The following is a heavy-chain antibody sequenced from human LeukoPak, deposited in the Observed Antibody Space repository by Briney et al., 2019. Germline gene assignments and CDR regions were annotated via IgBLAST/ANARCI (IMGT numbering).Heavy chain of an antibody. CDR2: MSPNSGDT. D-gene: IGHD7-27*01. CDR3: ARGPPNWGYDY. V-gene: IGHV1-8*01. Sequence: ASVKVSCKASGYTFTSYDFNWVRQATGQRPEWMGWMSPNSGDTGYAQKFQDRVTMTRNTSISTAYMELSSMRSDDTAVYYCARGPPNWGYDYWGPGTLVTVSS. CDR1: GYTFTSYD. J-gene: IGHJ4*02.